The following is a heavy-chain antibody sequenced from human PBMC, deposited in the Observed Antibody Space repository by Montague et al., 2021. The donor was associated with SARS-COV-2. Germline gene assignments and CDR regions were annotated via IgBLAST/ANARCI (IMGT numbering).Heavy chain of an antibody. CDR1: GFTFSSYE. J-gene: IGHJ4*02. D-gene: IGHD3-9*01. CDR3: ARDLRDYDILTGYL. V-gene: IGHV3-48*03. CDR2: ITSSGSTI. Sequence: SLRLSCAASGFTFSSYEMNRVRQVPGKGLEWVSYITSSGSTIYYADSVKGRFTISRDNAKNSLFLQMNSLRAEDTAVYYCARDLRDYDILTGYLWGQGTLVTVSS.